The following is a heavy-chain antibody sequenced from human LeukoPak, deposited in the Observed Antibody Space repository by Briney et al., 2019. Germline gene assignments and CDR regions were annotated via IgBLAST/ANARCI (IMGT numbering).Heavy chain of an antibody. CDR1: GYTFTSYD. CDR2: MNPNSGNT. Sequence: PGASVKVSCKASGYTFTSYDINWVRQATGQGLEWMGWMNPNSGNTGYAQKFQGRVTMTRNTSISTAYMELSSLRSEDTAVYYCARDKGDRYCSSTSCLYYYYGMDVWGQGTTVTVSS. D-gene: IGHD2-2*01. CDR3: ARDKGDRYCSSTSCLYYYYGMDV. V-gene: IGHV1-8*01. J-gene: IGHJ6*02.